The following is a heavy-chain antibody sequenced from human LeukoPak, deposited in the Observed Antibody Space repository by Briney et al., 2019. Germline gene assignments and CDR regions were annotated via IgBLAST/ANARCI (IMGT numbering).Heavy chain of an antibody. CDR1: GYTFTGYF. CDR3: ARDYELGTAGTAYEYFDY. Sequence: ASVKVSCKASGYTFTGYFMQWVRHAPGQGLEWMGWINPNSGGTSYAQKFQGRVTMTRDTSISTVYMELSRLRSDDTAVYYCARDYELGTAGTAYEYFDYWGQGTLVTVSS. D-gene: IGHD1-1*01. V-gene: IGHV1-2*02. CDR2: INPNSGGT. J-gene: IGHJ4*02.